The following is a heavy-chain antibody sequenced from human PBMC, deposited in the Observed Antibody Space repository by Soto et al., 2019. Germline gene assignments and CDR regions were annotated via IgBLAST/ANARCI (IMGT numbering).Heavy chain of an antibody. J-gene: IGHJ5*02. D-gene: IGHD6-25*01. CDR1: GFPFSIYW. V-gene: IGHV3-7*01. CDR3: ARTRLFQGGDWFDP. CDR2: IKQDGSEK. Sequence: GGSLRLSCAASGFPFSIYWMSLVRQSPGKGLEWVANIKQDGSEKYYVDSVKGRFTISRDKAKNSLYLQMNSLRAEDTAVYYCARTRLFQGGDWFDPWGQGTLVTVSS.